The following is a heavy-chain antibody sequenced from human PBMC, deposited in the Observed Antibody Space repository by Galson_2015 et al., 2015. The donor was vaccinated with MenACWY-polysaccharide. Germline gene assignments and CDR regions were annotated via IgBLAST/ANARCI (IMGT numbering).Heavy chain of an antibody. CDR1: GYKFTSYD. CDR3: ARIIARKYTFADS. V-gene: IGHV1-8*01. D-gene: IGHD2-21*01. Sequence: CKASGYKFTSYDINWVRQATGQGLEWMGWMNPNSGNTGYAQKFQGRVTMTSNSAMTTAYMELSSLRSEDTAVYYCARIIARKYTFADSWGQGTLVTVSS. J-gene: IGHJ4*02. CDR2: MNPNSGNT.